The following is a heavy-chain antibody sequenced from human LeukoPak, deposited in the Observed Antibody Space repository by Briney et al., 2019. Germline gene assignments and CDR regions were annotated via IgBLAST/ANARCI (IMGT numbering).Heavy chain of an antibody. J-gene: IGHJ4*02. CDR3: ATEDRATEFDY. Sequence: GGSLRLSCAASGFTFSTYGMHWVRQAPGKGLEWVAIIWYDGVNKYYADSVKGRFTISRDNSKNTLYLQMNSLRVEDTAVYYCATEDRATEFDYRGQGTLVTVSS. CDR1: GFTFSTYG. V-gene: IGHV3-33*01. CDR2: IWYDGVNK.